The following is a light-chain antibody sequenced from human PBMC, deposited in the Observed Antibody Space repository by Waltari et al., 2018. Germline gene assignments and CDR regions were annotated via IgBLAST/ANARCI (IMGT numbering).Light chain of an antibody. J-gene: IGKJ4*01. Sequence: EIVLTQSPGPLSLSPGERATPSCRASQSVSSSYLAWYQQKPGQAPSLLIHGASSRATGIPDRFSGSGSGTDFTLTISRLEPEDSAVYYCQQYGTSPRLTFGGGTKVEIK. CDR1: QSVSSSY. V-gene: IGKV3-20*01. CDR2: GAS. CDR3: QQYGTSPRLT.